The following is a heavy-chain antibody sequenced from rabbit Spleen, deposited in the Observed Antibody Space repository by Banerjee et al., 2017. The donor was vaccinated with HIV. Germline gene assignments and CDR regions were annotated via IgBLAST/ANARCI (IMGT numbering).Heavy chain of an antibody. V-gene: IGHV1S45*01. CDR1: GFDFSSYYM. D-gene: IGHD1-1*01. CDR2: IYVGRGST. CDR3: ARSGHVGGDYIWDL. J-gene: IGHJ6*01. Sequence: QEQLMESGGGLVKPGGSLKLSCKASGFDFSSYYMSWVRQAPGKGLEWIGCIYVGRGSTHYANWAKGRVTMYKTSSTTVTLQLTSLTAADTATYFCARSGHVGGDYIWDLWGPGTLVTVS.